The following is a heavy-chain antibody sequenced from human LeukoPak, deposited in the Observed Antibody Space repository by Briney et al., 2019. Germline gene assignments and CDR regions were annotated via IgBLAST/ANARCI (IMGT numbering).Heavy chain of an antibody. V-gene: IGHV3-66*01. CDR3: ARDANGDYFDY. Sequence: GFLRLSCAASGFTVSSNYMSWVRQAPGKGLEWVSVIYSGGSTYYADSVKGRFTISRDNSKNTLYLQMNSLRAEDTAVYYCARDANGDYFDYWGQGTLVTVSS. D-gene: IGHD4-17*01. CDR1: GFTVSSNY. J-gene: IGHJ4*02. CDR2: IYSGGST.